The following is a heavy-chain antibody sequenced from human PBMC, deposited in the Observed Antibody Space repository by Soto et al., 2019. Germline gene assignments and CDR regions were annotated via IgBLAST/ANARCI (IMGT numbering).Heavy chain of an antibody. Sequence: QLQLQESDSGLVKPSQTLSLTCAVSGGSISSGGSFWSWIRQPPGKGLEWIGYIYHSGSTYYNPSLKSRVTISVDRSKNQFSLKLSSVTAADTAVYYCAGGIAARPLGYWGQGTLVTVSS. D-gene: IGHD6-6*01. CDR1: GGSISSGGSF. CDR3: AGGIAARPLGY. V-gene: IGHV4-30-2*01. CDR2: IYHSGST. J-gene: IGHJ4*02.